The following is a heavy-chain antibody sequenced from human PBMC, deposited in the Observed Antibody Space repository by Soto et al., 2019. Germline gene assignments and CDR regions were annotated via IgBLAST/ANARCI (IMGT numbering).Heavy chain of an antibody. D-gene: IGHD2-2*01. CDR2: IDAGSDDT. Sequence: ASGKVSCKASGFTFISSAVQWDRQARGQRLECIRWIDAGSDDTRFAQKFQERVTITRDISARTVYMELSSLRSEDTAVYYCARGHLAVVPVASWFYYMDVWGKGPTVTVSS. V-gene: IGHV1-58*01. CDR1: GFTFISSA. J-gene: IGHJ6*03. CDR3: ARGHLAVVPVASWFYYMDV.